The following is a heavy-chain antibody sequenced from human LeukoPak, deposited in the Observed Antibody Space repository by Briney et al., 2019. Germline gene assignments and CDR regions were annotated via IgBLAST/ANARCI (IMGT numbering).Heavy chain of an antibody. CDR3: ARDGSKLVPAAIVDY. CDR1: GFTFSS. CDR2: ISSSSNTI. J-gene: IGHJ4*02. V-gene: IGHV3-48*01. D-gene: IGHD2-2*02. Sequence: PGGSLRLSCAASGFTFSSMNWVRQAPGKGLEWISYISSSSNTIYYADSMKGRFTISRDNAKNSLYLQMNSLRAEDTAVYYCARDGSKLVPAAIVDYWGQGTLVTVSS.